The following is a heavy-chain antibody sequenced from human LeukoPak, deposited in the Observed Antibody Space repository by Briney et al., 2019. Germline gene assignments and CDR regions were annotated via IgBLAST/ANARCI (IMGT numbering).Heavy chain of an antibody. Sequence: GGSLRLSCAASGFTFSSYGMHRVRQAPGKGLEWVAVISYDGSNKYYADSVKGRFTISRDNSKNTLYLQMNSLRAEDTAVYYCAKVGMTTVTSDAFDIWGQGTMVTVSS. J-gene: IGHJ3*02. V-gene: IGHV3-30*18. CDR2: ISYDGSNK. CDR3: AKVGMTTVTSDAFDI. D-gene: IGHD4-17*01. CDR1: GFTFSSYG.